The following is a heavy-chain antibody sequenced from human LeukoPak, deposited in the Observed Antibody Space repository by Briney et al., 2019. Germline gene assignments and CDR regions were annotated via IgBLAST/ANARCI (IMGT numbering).Heavy chain of an antibody. CDR3: ARALPNYYYYYYMDV. J-gene: IGHJ6*03. V-gene: IGHV4-39*07. CDR2: IYYSGST. Sequence: PSETLSLTCTVSGVSISSSNSYWGWIRQPPGKGLEWIGYIYYSGSTYYNPSLKSRVTISVDTSKNQFSLKLSSVTAADTAVYYCARALPNYYYYYYMDVWGKGTTVTVSS. CDR1: GVSISSSNSY.